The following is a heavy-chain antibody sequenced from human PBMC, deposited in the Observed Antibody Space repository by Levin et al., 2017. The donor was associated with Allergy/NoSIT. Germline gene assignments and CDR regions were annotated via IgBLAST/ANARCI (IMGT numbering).Heavy chain of an antibody. CDR3: AGGVVVAPDAFDI. CDR2: IYYSGST. D-gene: IGHD2-15*01. Sequence: SETLSLTCTVSGGSISSSSYYWGWIRQPPGKGLEWIGCIYYSGSTYYNPSLKSRVTISVDTSKNQFSLKLSSVTAADTAVYYCAGGVVVAPDAFDIWGQGTMVTVSS. CDR1: GGSISSSSYY. J-gene: IGHJ3*02. V-gene: IGHV4-39*01.